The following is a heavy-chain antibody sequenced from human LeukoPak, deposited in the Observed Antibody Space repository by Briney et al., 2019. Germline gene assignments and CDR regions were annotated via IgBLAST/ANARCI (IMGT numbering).Heavy chain of an antibody. V-gene: IGHV3-23*01. J-gene: IGHJ3*02. CDR3: ARDPNGDYVGAFDM. CDR1: GFTFSTYA. CDR2: IRGGGQSA. D-gene: IGHD4-17*01. Sequence: TGGSQRLSCTASGFTFSTYAMTWVRQAPGKGLEWVSSIRGGGQSAFYADSVRGRFTISRDNSKNTLFLQMTSLRAEDTTVYYCARDPNGDYVGAFDMWGPGTMVTVSS.